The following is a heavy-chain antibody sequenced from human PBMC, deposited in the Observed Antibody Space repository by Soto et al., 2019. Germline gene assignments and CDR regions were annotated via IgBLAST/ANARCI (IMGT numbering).Heavy chain of an antibody. J-gene: IGHJ6*02. D-gene: IGHD6-19*01. V-gene: IGHV1-3*01. CDR1: GYTFTSYG. CDR3: AREYSSGWFSFYGMDV. CDR2: INAGNGNT. Sequence: ASVKVSCKASGYTFTSYGISWVRQAPGQRLEWMGWINAGNGNTKYSQKFQGRVTITRDTSASTAYMELSSLRSEDTAVYYCAREYSSGWFSFYGMDVWGQGTTVTVSS.